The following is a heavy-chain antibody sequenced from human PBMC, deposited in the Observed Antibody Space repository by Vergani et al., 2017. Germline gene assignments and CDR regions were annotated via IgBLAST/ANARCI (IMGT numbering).Heavy chain of an antibody. CDR2: TRYDGIVE. V-gene: IGHV3-30*02. CDR3: ATAGAAYCRGDSCYDFFEY. J-gene: IGHJ4*02. Sequence: QVQLVESGGGVVQPGGSLRLSCAASGFTFTNYGMHWVRQAPGKGLEWVAFTRYDGIVEYYGDSVRGRFTISRDNSKNTLYLQMNRLRPEDTAVYYCATAGAAYCRGDSCYDFFEYWGQGTLVTVAS. CDR1: GFTFTNYG. D-gene: IGHD2-15*01.